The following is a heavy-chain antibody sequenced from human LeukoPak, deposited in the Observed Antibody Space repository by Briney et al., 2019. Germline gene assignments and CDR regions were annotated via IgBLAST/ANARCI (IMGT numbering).Heavy chain of an antibody. V-gene: IGHV3-7*01. Sequence: PGGSLRLSCAASGFTFSSYWMSWVRQAPGKGLEWVGNIKQDGSEKYYVDSVNGRFTISTDNAKNSLYLQMNSLRAEDTAVYYCAREAFRVVVPAAEIDYWGQGTLVTVSS. CDR2: IKQDGSEK. J-gene: IGHJ4*02. CDR3: AREAFRVVVPAAEIDY. D-gene: IGHD2-2*01. CDR1: GFTFSSYW.